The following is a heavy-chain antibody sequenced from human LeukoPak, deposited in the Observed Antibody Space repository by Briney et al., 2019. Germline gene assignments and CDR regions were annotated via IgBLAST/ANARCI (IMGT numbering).Heavy chain of an antibody. Sequence: GESLRISCKGSGYSFTSYWIFWVRQMPGKGLEWMGRIDPTDSYTNYSPSFQGHVTISADKSISTAYLRWNSLKASDTAMYYCARRHYDISTGYPFDYWGQGTLVTVSS. J-gene: IGHJ4*02. CDR3: ARRHYDISTGYPFDY. CDR2: IDPTDSYT. CDR1: GYSFTSYW. D-gene: IGHD3-9*01. V-gene: IGHV5-10-1*01.